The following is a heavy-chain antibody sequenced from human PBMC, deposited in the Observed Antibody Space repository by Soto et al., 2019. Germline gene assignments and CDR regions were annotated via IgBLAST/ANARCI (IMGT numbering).Heavy chain of an antibody. J-gene: IGHJ4*02. V-gene: IGHV4-4*02. D-gene: IGHD3-10*01. Sequence: QVQMQDSGPGLVKPSGTLSLTCAVSGDSISSSNCWSWVRQPPGKGLEWIGEIYHSGSTNYNPSLKSRVTISVDKSKNQFSLKLSAVTAADMAVYYCARDRGSGSSATFDYRGQGPLVTVSS. CDR1: GDSISSSNC. CDR2: IYHSGST. CDR3: ARDRGSGSSATFDY.